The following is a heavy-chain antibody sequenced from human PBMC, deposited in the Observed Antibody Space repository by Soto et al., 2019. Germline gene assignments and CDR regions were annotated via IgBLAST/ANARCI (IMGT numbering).Heavy chain of an antibody. V-gene: IGHV5-51*01. J-gene: IGHJ5*02. CDR3: ARHFEDSATADNWFDP. CDR2: IYPGDSDT. Sequence: ESLKISCKGPGYSFTSYWIGWVRQMPGKGLEWMGIIYPGDSDTRYSPSFQGQVTISADKSISTAYLQWSSLKASDTTMYYRARHFEDSATADNWFDPWGQGTLVTVSS. CDR1: GYSFTSYW. D-gene: IGHD5-18*01.